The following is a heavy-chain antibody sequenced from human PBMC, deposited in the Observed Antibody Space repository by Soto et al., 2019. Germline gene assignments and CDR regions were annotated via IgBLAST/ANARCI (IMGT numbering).Heavy chain of an antibody. CDR2: ISHDGHA. Sequence: PSETLSLTCSVLGDSISDTRYYWGWIRHSPEKGLEWIGSISHDGHAYYNPSLKSRVTLFADTSRNQFSLKMKSVTVADTALYFCARQVYGDYLGGNWFDPWGQGALVTVSS. CDR1: GDSISDTRYY. V-gene: IGHV4-39*01. J-gene: IGHJ5*02. D-gene: IGHD4-17*01. CDR3: ARQVYGDYLGGNWFDP.